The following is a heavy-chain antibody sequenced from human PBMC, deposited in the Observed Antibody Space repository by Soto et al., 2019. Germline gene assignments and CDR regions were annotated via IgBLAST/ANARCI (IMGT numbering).Heavy chain of an antibody. CDR1: VGTFSSYA. J-gene: IGHJ6*02. CDR2: IIPIFGTA. Sequence: SVKVSCKASVGTFSSYAISWVRQAPGQGLEWMGGIIPIFGTANYAQKFQGRVTITADESTSTAYMELSSLRSEDTAVYYCARHPGGRGYYYGMDVWGQGTTVTVSS. V-gene: IGHV1-69*13. CDR3: ARHPGGRGYYYGMDV. D-gene: IGHD2-15*01.